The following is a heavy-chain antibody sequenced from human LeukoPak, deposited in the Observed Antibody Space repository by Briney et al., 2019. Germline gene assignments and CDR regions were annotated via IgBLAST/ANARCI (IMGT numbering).Heavy chain of an antibody. CDR1: RFTFSSYA. CDR2: ISYDGSNK. V-gene: IGHV3-30*04. J-gene: IGHJ6*04. D-gene: IGHD3-9*01. CDR3: AREYYDILTGYGMDV. Sequence: GGSLRLSCAASRFTFSSYAMHWVRQAPGKGLEWVAVISYDGSNKYYADSVKGRFTISRDNSKNTLYLQMNSLRAEDTAVYYCAREYYDILTGYGMDVWGKGTTVTVSS.